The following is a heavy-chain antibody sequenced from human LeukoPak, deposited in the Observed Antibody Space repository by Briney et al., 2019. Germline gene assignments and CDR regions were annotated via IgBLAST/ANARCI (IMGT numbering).Heavy chain of an antibody. CDR3: ARDSKLPAGYNWFDP. Sequence: ASVKVSCKASGYTFTSYYMHWVRQAPGQGLEWMGIINPSGGSTSYAQKFQGRVTMTRDTSTSTVYMELSSLRSEDTAVYYCARDSKLPAGYNWFDPWGQGTLVTVSS. D-gene: IGHD2-2*01. CDR1: GYTFTSYY. CDR2: INPSGGST. J-gene: IGHJ5*02. V-gene: IGHV1-46*01.